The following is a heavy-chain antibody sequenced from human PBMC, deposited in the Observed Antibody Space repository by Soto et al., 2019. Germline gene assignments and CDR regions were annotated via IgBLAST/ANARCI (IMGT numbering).Heavy chain of an antibody. CDR3: AREIRVNTRPVYYYYYGMDV. D-gene: IGHD3-16*02. CDR1: GYTFTSYY. J-gene: IGHJ6*02. V-gene: IGHV1-46*01. Sequence: ASVKVSCKASGYTFTSYYMHWVRQAPGQGLEWMGIINPSGGSTSYAQKFQGRVTMTRDTSTSTVFMELSSLRSEDTAVYYCAREIRVNTRPVYYYYYGMDVRGQGTTVTVSS. CDR2: INPSGGST.